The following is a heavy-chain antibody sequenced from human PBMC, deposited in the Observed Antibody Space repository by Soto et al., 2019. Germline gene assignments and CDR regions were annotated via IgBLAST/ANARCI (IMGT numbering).Heavy chain of an antibody. V-gene: IGHV3-21*01. CDR3: ARGHRGVAAAGTLLGY. D-gene: IGHD6-13*01. CDR2: ISSSSSYI. J-gene: IGHJ4*02. Sequence: PGGSLSLSCAASGFTFSSYSMNWVRQAPGKGLEWVSSISSSSSYIYYADSVKGRFTISRDNAKSSLYLQMNSLRAEDTAVYYCARGHRGVAAAGTLLGYWGQGTLVTVSS. CDR1: GFTFSSYS.